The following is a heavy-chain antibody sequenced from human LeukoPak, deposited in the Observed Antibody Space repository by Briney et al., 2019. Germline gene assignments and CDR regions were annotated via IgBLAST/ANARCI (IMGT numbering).Heavy chain of an antibody. CDR1: GFTFRSYE. CDR3: AREYGDYVPFDY. V-gene: IGHV3-21*01. CDR2: ISSSSSYI. D-gene: IGHD4-17*01. Sequence: GGSLRLSCEDSGFTFRSYEVNWVRQAPGKGLEWVSSISSSSSYIYYADSVKGRFTISRDNAKNSLYLQMNSLRAEDTAVYYCAREYGDYVPFDYWGQGTLVTVSS. J-gene: IGHJ4*02.